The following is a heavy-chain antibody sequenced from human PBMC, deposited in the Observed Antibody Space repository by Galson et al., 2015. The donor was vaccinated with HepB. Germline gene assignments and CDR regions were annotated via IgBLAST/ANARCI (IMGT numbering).Heavy chain of an antibody. D-gene: IGHD4-23*01. CDR1: GGTFSSYA. J-gene: IGHJ4*02. Sequence: SVKVSCKASGGTFSSYAISWVRQAPGQGLEWMGGIIPILGIANYAQKFQGRVTITADKSTSTAYMELSSLRSEDTAVYYCAKDLPTRHTVGDSGAQDYWGQGTMVTVSS. V-gene: IGHV1-69*10. CDR2: IIPILGIA. CDR3: AKDLPTRHTVGDSGAQDY.